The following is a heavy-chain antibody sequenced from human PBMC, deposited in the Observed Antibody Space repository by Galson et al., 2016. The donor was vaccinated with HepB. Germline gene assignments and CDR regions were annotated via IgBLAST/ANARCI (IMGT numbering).Heavy chain of an antibody. CDR2: ISSNGRNT. Sequence: SLRLSCAASGFTFSNSAMHWVRQAPGKGLEHVSAISSNGRNTYYADSAKGRFTISRDNSRKTLCLQMSSLRAEDTDVYYCVKEGQWLVLGYYYEMDVWGPGTTVTVSS. CDR3: VKEGQWLVLGYYYEMDV. V-gene: IGHV3-64D*06. D-gene: IGHD6-19*01. J-gene: IGHJ6*02. CDR1: GFTFSNSA.